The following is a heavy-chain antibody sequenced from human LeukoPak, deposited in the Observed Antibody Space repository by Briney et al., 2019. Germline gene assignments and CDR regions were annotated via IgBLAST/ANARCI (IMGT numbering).Heavy chain of an antibody. D-gene: IGHD2/OR15-2a*01. CDR1: GGSISSGDYY. CDR2: IYYSGST. V-gene: IGHV4-30-4*01. J-gene: IGHJ4*02. CDR3: ARGQPNRLGRRIKPFDY. Sequence: SQAPSLTCTVSGGSISSGDYYWSWIRQPPGKGLEWIGYIYYSGSTYYNPSLKSRVTISVDTSKNQFSLKLSSVTAADTAVYYCARGQPNRLGRRIKPFDYWGQGTLVTVSS.